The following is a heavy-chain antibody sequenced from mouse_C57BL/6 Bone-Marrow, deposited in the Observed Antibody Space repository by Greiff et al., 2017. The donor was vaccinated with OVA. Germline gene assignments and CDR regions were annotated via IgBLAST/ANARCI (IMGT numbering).Heavy chain of an antibody. D-gene: IGHD2-5*01. J-gene: IGHJ4*01. Sequence: EVKLMESGGGLVQSGRSLRLSCATSGFTFSDFYMEWVRQAPGKGLEWIAASRNKANDYTTEYSASVKGRFIVSRDTSQSILYLQMNALRAEDTAIYYCARDAHYSKYYYAMDYWGQGTSVTVSS. CDR3: ARDAHYSKYYYAMDY. CDR2: SRNKANDYTT. V-gene: IGHV7-1*01. CDR1: GFTFSDFY.